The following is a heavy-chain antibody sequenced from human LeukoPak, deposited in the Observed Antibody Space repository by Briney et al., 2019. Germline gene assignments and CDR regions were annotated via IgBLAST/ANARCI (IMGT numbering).Heavy chain of an antibody. Sequence: PSETLSLTCTVSGGSISSSSYYWGWIRQPPGKGLEWIGSIYYSGSTYYNPSPKSRVTISVDTSKNQFSLKLSSVAAADTAVYYCARAGGRYCSGGSCYGLWGQGTLVTVSS. D-gene: IGHD2-15*01. J-gene: IGHJ4*02. CDR3: ARAGGRYCSGGSCYGL. CDR2: IYYSGST. V-gene: IGHV4-39*01. CDR1: GGSISSSSYY.